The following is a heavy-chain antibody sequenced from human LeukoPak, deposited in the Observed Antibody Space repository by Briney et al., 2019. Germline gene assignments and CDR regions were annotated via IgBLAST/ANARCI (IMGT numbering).Heavy chain of an antibody. D-gene: IGHD3-10*01. J-gene: IGHJ4*02. CDR3: TTNSYYYGSGSNFDY. Sequence: GGSLRLSCVDSGFTFTNAWMSWVRQAPGKGLEWVGRIKSKTDGGTTDYAAPVKGRFTISRDDSKNTLYLQMNSLKTEDTAVYYCTTNSYYYGSGSNFDYWGQGTLVTVSS. CDR1: GFTFTNAW. CDR2: IKSKTDGGTT. V-gene: IGHV3-15*01.